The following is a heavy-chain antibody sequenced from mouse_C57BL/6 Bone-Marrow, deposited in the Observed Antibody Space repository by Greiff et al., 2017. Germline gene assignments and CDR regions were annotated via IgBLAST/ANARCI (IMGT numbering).Heavy chain of an antibody. V-gene: IGHV10-1*01. Sequence: EVQRVESGGGLVQPKGSLKLSCAASGFSFNTYAMNWVRQAPGKGLEWVARIRSKSNNYATYYADSVKDRFTISRDDSESMLYLQMNNLKTEDTAMYYCVRHDNYYGSSYAMDYWGQGTSVTVSS. CDR1: GFSFNTYA. CDR2: IRSKSNNYAT. CDR3: VRHDNYYGSSYAMDY. J-gene: IGHJ4*01. D-gene: IGHD1-1*01.